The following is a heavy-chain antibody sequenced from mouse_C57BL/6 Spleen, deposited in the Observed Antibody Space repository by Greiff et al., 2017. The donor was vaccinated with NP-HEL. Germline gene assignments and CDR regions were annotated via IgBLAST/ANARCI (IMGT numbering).Heavy chain of an antibody. J-gene: IGHJ3*01. Sequence: QVQLQQSGAELVRPGASVTLSCKASGYTFTDYEMHWVKQTPVHGLEWIGAIDPETGGTAYNQKFKGKAILTADKSSSTAYMELRSLISEDSAVYYCTRVGTTKGFAYWGQGTLVTVSA. CDR1: GYTFTDYE. CDR2: IDPETGGT. CDR3: TRVGTTKGFAY. D-gene: IGHD1-1*01. V-gene: IGHV1-15*01.